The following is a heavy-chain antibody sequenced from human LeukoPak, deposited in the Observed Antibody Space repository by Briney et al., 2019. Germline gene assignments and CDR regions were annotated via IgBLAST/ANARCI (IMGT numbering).Heavy chain of an antibody. Sequence: GGSLRLSCAASGFTFSSYAMHWVRQAPGKGLEWVAVISYDGSNKYYADSVKGRFTISRDNSKNTLYLQMNSLRAEDTAVYYCARVAMTGIDFDYWGQGTLVTVSS. D-gene: IGHD6-19*01. CDR2: ISYDGSNK. V-gene: IGHV3-30-3*01. J-gene: IGHJ4*02. CDR3: ARVAMTGIDFDY. CDR1: GFTFSSYA.